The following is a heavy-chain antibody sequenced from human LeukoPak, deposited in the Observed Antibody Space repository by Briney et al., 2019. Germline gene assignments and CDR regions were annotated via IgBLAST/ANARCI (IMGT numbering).Heavy chain of an antibody. V-gene: IGHV3-33*06. CDR2: IWYDGNTK. CDR1: GFIFSSFG. J-gene: IGHJ4*02. D-gene: IGHD4-23*01. Sequence: GGSLRLSCAASGFIFSSFGMHWVRQAPGKGLEWVAVIWYDGNTKYYADSVKGRFTISRDDSKNTLYLQMNSLRAEDTAVYYCVKDPDGGNSATYFDYWGQGTLVIVSS. CDR3: VKDPDGGNSATYFDY.